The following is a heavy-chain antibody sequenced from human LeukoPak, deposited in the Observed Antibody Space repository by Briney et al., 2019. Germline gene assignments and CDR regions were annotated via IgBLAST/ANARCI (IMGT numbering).Heavy chain of an antibody. CDR1: GFTFSSYA. Sequence: PGGSLRLSCAASGFTFSSYAMSWVRQAPGKGLEWVSYISSSSSTIYYADSVKGRFAISRDNAKNPLYLQMNSLRAEDTAVYYCARFKGKTTVVTPTEYWGQGTLVTVSS. V-gene: IGHV3-48*04. CDR3: ARFKGKTTVVTPTEY. CDR2: ISSSSSTI. J-gene: IGHJ4*02. D-gene: IGHD4-23*01.